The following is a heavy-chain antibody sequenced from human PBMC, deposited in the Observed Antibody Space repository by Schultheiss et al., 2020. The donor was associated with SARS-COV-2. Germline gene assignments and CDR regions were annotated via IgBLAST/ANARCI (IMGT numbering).Heavy chain of an antibody. CDR3: ARDAYYYGSGSSGGMDV. J-gene: IGHJ6*02. Sequence: GGSLRLSCAASGFSFSSYSMNWVRQAPGKGLEWVSYISSSSSTIYYADSVKGRFTISRDNAKNSLYLQMNSLRDEDTAVYYCARDAYYYGSGSSGGMDVWGQGSTVTVAS. V-gene: IGHV3-48*02. CDR1: GFSFSSYS. D-gene: IGHD3-10*01. CDR2: ISSSSSTI.